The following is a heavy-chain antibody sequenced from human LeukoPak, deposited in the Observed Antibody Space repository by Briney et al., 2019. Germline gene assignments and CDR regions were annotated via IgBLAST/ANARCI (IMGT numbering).Heavy chain of an antibody. CDR2: ISSSSSYI. CDR1: GFTFSSYS. J-gene: IGHJ4*02. V-gene: IGHV3-21*01. Sequence: GGSLRLSCAASGFTFSSYSMNWARQAPGKGLEWVSSISSSSSYIYYADSVKGRFTISRDNAKNSLYLQMNSLRAEDTAVYYCASDFKDCSSTSCLPGNYWGQGTLVTVSS. D-gene: IGHD2-2*01. CDR3: ASDFKDCSSTSCLPGNY.